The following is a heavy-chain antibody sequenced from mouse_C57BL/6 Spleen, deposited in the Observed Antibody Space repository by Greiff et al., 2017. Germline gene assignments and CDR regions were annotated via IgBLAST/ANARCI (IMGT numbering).Heavy chain of an antibody. CDR3: ARFTTVVGYAMDY. CDR1: GYTFTSYW. Sequence: QVQLQQPGAELVKPGASVTMSCKASGYTFTSYWITWVKQRPGQGLEWIGDIYPGSGSTNYNEKFKSKATLTVDTSSSTAYMQLSSLTSEDSAVYYGARFTTVVGYAMDYWGQGTSVTVSS. V-gene: IGHV1-55*01. CDR2: IYPGSGST. J-gene: IGHJ4*01. D-gene: IGHD1-1*01.